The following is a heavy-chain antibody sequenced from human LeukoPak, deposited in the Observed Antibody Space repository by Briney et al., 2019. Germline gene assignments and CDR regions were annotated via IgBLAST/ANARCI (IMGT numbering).Heavy chain of an antibody. V-gene: IGHV1-69*01. Sequence: SVKVSCKASGGTFSSYAISWVRQAPGQGLEWMGGIIPIFGTANYAQKFRGRVTITADESTSTAYMELSSLRSEDTAVYYCARSHCSSTSCYFSGFDPWGQGTLVTVSS. J-gene: IGHJ5*02. D-gene: IGHD2-2*01. CDR3: ARSHCSSTSCYFSGFDP. CDR1: GGTFSSYA. CDR2: IIPIFGTA.